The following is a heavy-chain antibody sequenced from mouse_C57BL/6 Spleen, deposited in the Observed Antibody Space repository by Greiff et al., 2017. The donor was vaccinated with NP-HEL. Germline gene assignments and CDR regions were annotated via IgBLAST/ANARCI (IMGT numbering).Heavy chain of an antibody. CDR1: GFTFSSYG. D-gene: IGHD1-1*01. CDR3: ARQATTVVATTRYYAMDY. CDR2: ISSGGSYT. Sequence: DVKLVESGGDLVKPGGSLKLSCAASGFTFSSYGMSWVRQTPDKRLEWVATISSGGSYTYYPDSVKGRFTISRDNAKNTLYLQMSSLKSEDTAMYYCARQATTVVATTRYYAMDYWGQGTSVTVSS. V-gene: IGHV5-6*02. J-gene: IGHJ4*01.